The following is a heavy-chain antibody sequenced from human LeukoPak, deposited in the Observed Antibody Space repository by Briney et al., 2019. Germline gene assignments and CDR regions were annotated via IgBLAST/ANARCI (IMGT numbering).Heavy chain of an antibody. V-gene: IGHV3-23*01. J-gene: IGHJ6*02. CDR1: GFTFSSYA. Sequence: PGGSLRLSCAASGFTFSSYAMSWVRQAPGKGLEWVSAMSGSGGSTYYADSVKGRFTISRDNSKNTLYLQMNSLRAEDTAVYYCAKSLEYCSSTSCSGDYYYGMDVWGQGTTVTVSS. CDR2: MSGSGGST. D-gene: IGHD2-2*01. CDR3: AKSLEYCSSTSCSGDYYYGMDV.